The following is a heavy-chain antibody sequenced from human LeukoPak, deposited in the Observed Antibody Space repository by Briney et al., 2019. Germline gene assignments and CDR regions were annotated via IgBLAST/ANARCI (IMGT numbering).Heavy chain of an antibody. CDR3: ASLRFIGYHYYMDV. J-gene: IGHJ6*03. CDR1: GGSISSSSYY. V-gene: IGHV4-39*01. CDR2: IYYSGST. D-gene: IGHD5/OR15-5a*01. Sequence: SETLSLTCTVSGGSISSSSYYWGWIRQPPGKGLEWIGSIYYSGSTYYNPSLKSRVTISVDTSKNQFSLKLSSVTAADTAVYYCASLRFIGYHYYMDVWGKGTTVTVSS.